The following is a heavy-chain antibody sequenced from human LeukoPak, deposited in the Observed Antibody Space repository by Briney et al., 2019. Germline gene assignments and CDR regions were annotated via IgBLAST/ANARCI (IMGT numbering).Heavy chain of an antibody. J-gene: IGHJ4*02. CDR3: AHTITGTTVDY. CDR2: ISSSSSYI. CDR1: GFTCSSDS. Sequence: TGGSLRLSCAASGFTCSSDSMNWVRQAPGEGLEWVSSISSSSSYISYADSVKGRFTISRDNAKNSLYLQMNSLRAEDTAVYYCAHTITGTTVDYWGQGTLVTVSS. D-gene: IGHD1-7*01. V-gene: IGHV3-21*01.